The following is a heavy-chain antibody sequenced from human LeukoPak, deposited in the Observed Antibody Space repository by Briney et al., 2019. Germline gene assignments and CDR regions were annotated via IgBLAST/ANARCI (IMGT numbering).Heavy chain of an antibody. V-gene: IGHV3-23*01. CDR3: AKEDRYTYGYVDY. CDR2: ITGSGGSS. J-gene: IGHJ4*02. Sequence: GGSLRLSCAASGFTFTNYAMSWVRQAPGKGLEWVSSITGSGGSSYYADSVKDRFTISRDTSKNTLYLQLNSLRAEDTAVYYCAKEDRYTYGYVDYWGQGTLVTVSS. D-gene: IGHD5-18*01. CDR1: GFTFTNYA.